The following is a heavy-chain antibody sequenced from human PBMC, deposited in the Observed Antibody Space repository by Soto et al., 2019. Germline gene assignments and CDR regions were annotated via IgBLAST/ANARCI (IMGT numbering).Heavy chain of an antibody. Sequence: SETLSLTCTVSGGSISSYYWSWIRQPPGKGLEWIGYIYYSGSTNYNHSLKSRVTISVDTSKNQFSLKLSSVTAADTAVYYCARVGVAARGPITFDYWGQGTLVTVSS. CDR3: ARVGVAARGPITFDY. J-gene: IGHJ4*02. CDR2: IYYSGST. CDR1: GGSISSYY. V-gene: IGHV4-59*01. D-gene: IGHD6-6*01.